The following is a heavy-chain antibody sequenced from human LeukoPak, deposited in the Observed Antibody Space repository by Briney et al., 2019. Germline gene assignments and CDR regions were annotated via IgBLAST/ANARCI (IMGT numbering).Heavy chain of an antibody. Sequence: PGGSLRLSCAVSGFTFSNYWMSWVRQAPGKGLEWVANIKQDGSEKYYVDSVKGRFTISRDNAKNSLDLQMNSLRAEDTAVYYCARVGYYSSNAFDIWGQGTMVTVSS. CDR3: ARVGYYSSNAFDI. V-gene: IGHV3-7*02. CDR1: GFTFSNYW. J-gene: IGHJ3*02. CDR2: IKQDGSEK. D-gene: IGHD2-2*01.